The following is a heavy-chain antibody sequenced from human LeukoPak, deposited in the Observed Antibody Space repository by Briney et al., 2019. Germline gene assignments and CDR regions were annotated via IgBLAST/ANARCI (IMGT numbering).Heavy chain of an antibody. CDR3: AKDSVNDFWSGYFPFDY. CDR2: ISYDGSNK. J-gene: IGHJ4*02. CDR1: GFTFSSYA. V-gene: IGHV3-30-3*01. D-gene: IGHD3-3*01. Sequence: GGSLRLSCAASGFTFSSYAMHWVRQAPGKGLEWVAVISYDGSNKYYADSVKGRFTISRDNSKNTLYLQMNSLRAEDTAVYYCAKDSVNDFWSGYFPFDYWGQGTLVTVSS.